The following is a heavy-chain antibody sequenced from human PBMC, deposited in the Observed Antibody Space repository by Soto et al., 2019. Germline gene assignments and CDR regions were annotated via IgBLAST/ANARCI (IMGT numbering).Heavy chain of an antibody. CDR1: GGSISNYY. D-gene: IGHD3-10*01. J-gene: IGHJ6*02. CDR3: ARARITMVREVIKYNMDV. Sequence: LSLTCTVSGGSISNYYWSWIRQSPGKGLEWIGYIYDTGNTNSNPSLQSRATISMDTSKNQLSLKLSSVTAADTAVYYCARARITMVREVIKYNMDVWGQGTTVTVYS. V-gene: IGHV4-59*01. CDR2: IYDTGNT.